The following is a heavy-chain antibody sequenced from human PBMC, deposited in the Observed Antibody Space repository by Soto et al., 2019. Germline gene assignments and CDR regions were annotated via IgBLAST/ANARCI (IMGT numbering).Heavy chain of an antibody. J-gene: IGHJ4*02. CDR2: ISYDGSNK. D-gene: IGHD2-8*01. CDR3: AKDGPYCTNGVCYMGGY. CDR1: GFTFSSYG. Sequence: QVQLVESGGGVVQPGRSLRLSCAASGFTFSSYGMHWVRQAPGKGLEWVAVISYDGSNKYYADSVKGRFTISRDNSKNTLYLQMNSLRAEDTAVYYCAKDGPYCTNGVCYMGGYWGQGTLVTVSS. V-gene: IGHV3-30*18.